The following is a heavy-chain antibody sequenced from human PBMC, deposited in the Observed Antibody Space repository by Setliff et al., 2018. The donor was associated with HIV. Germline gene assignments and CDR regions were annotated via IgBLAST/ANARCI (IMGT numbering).Heavy chain of an antibody. D-gene: IGHD5-12*01. CDR1: GGSISTYY. Sequence: SETLSLTCPVSGGSISTYYWNWIRQSPGTGLEWIGDINYRGVTYYNPSLKSRVTFSLDTSKNQFSLTLTSVTAADTAVYYCARDSNPAGSPGYEYARRGAFDLWGPGTPVTVSS. J-gene: IGHJ3*01. CDR2: INYRGVT. CDR3: ARDSNPAGSPGYEYARRGAFDL. V-gene: IGHV4-59*01.